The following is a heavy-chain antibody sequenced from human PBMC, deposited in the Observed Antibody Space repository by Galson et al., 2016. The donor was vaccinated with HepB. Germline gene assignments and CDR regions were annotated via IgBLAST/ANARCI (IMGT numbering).Heavy chain of an antibody. J-gene: IGHJ4*02. D-gene: IGHD3-10*01. CDR1: GFRFSSYG. V-gene: IGHV3-30*18. CDR3: AKDPYCYGSGIDLSFDY. Sequence: SLRLSCAASGFRFSSYGMHWVRQASGKGLEWVAVILYDGSKKYYADSVKGRFTISRGTSKNTLYLQMNSLRAEDTAVYYCAKDPYCYGSGIDLSFDYWGQGTLVTVSS. CDR2: ILYDGSKK.